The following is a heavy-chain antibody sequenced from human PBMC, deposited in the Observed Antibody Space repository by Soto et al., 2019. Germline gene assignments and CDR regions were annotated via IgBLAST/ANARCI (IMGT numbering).Heavy chain of an antibody. CDR1: GFTFTTYL. V-gene: IGHV3-30-3*01. J-gene: IGHJ4*02. CDR3: ARDQLFRLLPPSDY. Sequence: QVQLVESGGGVVQPGKSLRLSCTTSGFTFTTYLMNWFRQAPGKGLEWVALISYDGDTQYYADSVKGRFTISRNNSKKTLYLQMDNLKTEDTAVYFCARDQLFRLLPPSDYWGQATLVTASS. D-gene: IGHD3-22*01. CDR2: ISYDGDTQ.